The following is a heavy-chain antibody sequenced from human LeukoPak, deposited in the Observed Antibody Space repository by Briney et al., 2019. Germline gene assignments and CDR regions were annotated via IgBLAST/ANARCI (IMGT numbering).Heavy chain of an antibody. V-gene: IGHV1-2*02. Sequence: ASVKVSCKASGYTFTGYYMHWVRQAPGRGLEWMGWINPNSGGTNYAQKFQGRVTMTRDTSISTAYMELSRLRSDDTAVYYCARGGYCSSTSCYDAFDIWGQGTMVTVSS. J-gene: IGHJ3*02. D-gene: IGHD2-2*01. CDR3: ARGGYCSSTSCYDAFDI. CDR1: GYTFTGYY. CDR2: INPNSGGT.